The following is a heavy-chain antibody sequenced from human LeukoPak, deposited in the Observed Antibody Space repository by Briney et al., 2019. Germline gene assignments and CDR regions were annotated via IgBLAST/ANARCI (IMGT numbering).Heavy chain of an antibody. J-gene: IGHJ4*02. Sequence: GGSLRLSCAASGFTFSSYSMNWVRQAPGKGLEWVSSISSSSSYIYYADSVKGRFTISRDNAKNSLYLQMNSLRAEDTAVYYCARESNMVRGVIDYWGQGTLVTVSS. D-gene: IGHD3-10*01. V-gene: IGHV3-21*01. CDR1: GFTFSSYS. CDR2: ISSSSSYI. CDR3: ARESNMVRGVIDY.